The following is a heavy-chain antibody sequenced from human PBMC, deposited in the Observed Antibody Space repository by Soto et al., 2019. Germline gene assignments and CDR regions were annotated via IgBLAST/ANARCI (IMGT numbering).Heavy chain of an antibody. CDR1: GFTFSSHV. Sequence: EVQVLESGGGLVQPGGSLRLSCVASGFTFSSHVMSWVRQAPGKGLEWVSGISVGGGSTYYADSAKGRFTISRDNSKNTLNLQMNRLSAEDTAIYYCARGWGDYWGQGTLVTVSS. CDR3: ARGWGDY. D-gene: IGHD1-26*01. CDR2: ISVGGGST. V-gene: IGHV3-23*01. J-gene: IGHJ4*02.